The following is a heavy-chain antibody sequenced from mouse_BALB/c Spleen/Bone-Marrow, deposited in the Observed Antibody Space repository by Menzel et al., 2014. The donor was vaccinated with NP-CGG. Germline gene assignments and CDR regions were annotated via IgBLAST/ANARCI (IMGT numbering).Heavy chain of an antibody. CDR3: ARQPLRRHAMDY. CDR2: IWSGGST. J-gene: IGHJ4*01. D-gene: IGHD1-2*01. CDR1: GFSLTSYG. Sequence: QVQLQQSGPGLVQPSQSLSITCTVSGFSLTSYGVHWVRQLPGKGLEWLGVIWSGGSTDYNAAFISRLSISKDKSKSQVFFKMNRLQANETPKYYCARQPLRRHAMDYWGQGTPVTVSS. V-gene: IGHV2-4*02.